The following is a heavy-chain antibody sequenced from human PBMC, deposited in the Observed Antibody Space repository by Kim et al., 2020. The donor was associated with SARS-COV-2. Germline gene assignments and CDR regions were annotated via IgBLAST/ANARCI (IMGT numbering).Heavy chain of an antibody. Sequence: ASVKVSCKASGYTFTSYYMHWVRQAPGQGLEWMGIINPSGGSTSYAQKFQGRVTMTRDTSTSTVYMELSSLRSEDTAVYYCARGSALQYYDILWGSAANWFDPWGQGTLVTVSS. CDR2: INPSGGST. V-gene: IGHV1-46*01. D-gene: IGHD3-9*01. CDR1: GYTFTSYY. J-gene: IGHJ5*02. CDR3: ARGSALQYYDILWGSAANWFDP.